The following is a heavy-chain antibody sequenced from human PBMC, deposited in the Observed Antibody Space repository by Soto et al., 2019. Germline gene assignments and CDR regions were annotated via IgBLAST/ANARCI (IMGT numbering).Heavy chain of an antibody. J-gene: IGHJ3*02. CDR3: AKDLTPQPAAILWVSRGAFDI. CDR1: GFTFSSYA. D-gene: IGHD2-2*01. Sequence: EVQLLESGGGLVQPGGSLRLSCAASGFTFSSYAMSWVRQAPGKGLEWVSAISGSGSSTYYADSVKGRFTISRDNSKNTLYLQMNSLRAEDTAVYYCAKDLTPQPAAILWVSRGAFDIWGQGTMVTVSS. CDR2: ISGSGSST. V-gene: IGHV3-23*01.